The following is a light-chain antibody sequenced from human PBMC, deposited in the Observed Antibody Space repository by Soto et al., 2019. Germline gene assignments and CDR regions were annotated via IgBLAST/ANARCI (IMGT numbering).Light chain of an antibody. Sequence: EIVMTQSPVTLSVSPGEGATLSCRASQSVSSNLAWYQQKPGQAPSLLIWGAFTRATGIPARFSGTGSGTEFTLTISSLQSEDFALYYCQQYNDWPLTFGQGTKVDI. CDR2: GAF. V-gene: IGKV3-15*01. J-gene: IGKJ1*01. CDR1: QSVSSN. CDR3: QQYNDWPLT.